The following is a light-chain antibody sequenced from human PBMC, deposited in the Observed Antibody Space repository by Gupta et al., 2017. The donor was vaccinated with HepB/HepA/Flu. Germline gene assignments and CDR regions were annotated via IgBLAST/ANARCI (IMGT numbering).Light chain of an antibody. CDR2: RSY. CDR3: AAWDDSLYAGV. Sequence: QSVLTQPPSASGTPGQTVTISCSGSSFNIGGNYVYWFQQLPGAAPKLLIYRSYQRPSGVPDRFSASKSGTSASLAISGLRSEDEADYYCAAWDDSLYAGVFGGGTKLTVL. V-gene: IGLV1-47*01. CDR1: SFNIGGNY. J-gene: IGLJ3*02.